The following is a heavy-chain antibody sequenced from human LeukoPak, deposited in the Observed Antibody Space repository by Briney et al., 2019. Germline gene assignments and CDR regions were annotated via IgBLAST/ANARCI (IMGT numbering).Heavy chain of an antibody. CDR2: INHSGST. V-gene: IGHV4-34*01. Sequence: SETLSLTCAVYGGSFSSYYWSWIRQPPGKGLEWIGEINHSGSTNYNPSLKSRVTISVDTSKNQFSLKLSSVTAADTAVYYCARRPDYGDRYYFDYWGQGTLVTVSS. CDR3: ARRPDYGDRYYFDY. J-gene: IGHJ4*02. CDR1: GGSFSSYY. D-gene: IGHD4-17*01.